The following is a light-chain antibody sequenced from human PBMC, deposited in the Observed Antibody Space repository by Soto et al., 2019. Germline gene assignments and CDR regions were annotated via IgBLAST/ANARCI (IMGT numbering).Light chain of an antibody. CDR3: NSYTSSGTVV. J-gene: IGLJ3*02. V-gene: IGLV2-14*01. CDR1: SSDVGGSIY. CDR2: DV. Sequence: QSVLTQPASVSGWPGQSITIYCTGTSSDVGGSIYVSWYQLSPGKPPKLLIYDVDRTSGVSNRFSGSKSGNTASLTISGLQAEDEADYYCNSYTSSGTVVFGGGTKLTVL.